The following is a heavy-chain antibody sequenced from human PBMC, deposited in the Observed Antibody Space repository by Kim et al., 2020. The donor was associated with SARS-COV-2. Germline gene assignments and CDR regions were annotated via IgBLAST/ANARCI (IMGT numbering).Heavy chain of an antibody. V-gene: IGHV4-34*01. CDR2: ST. Sequence: STNTNPSLKSRVTISVDTSKNQFSLKLSSVTAADTAVYYCARGPLGYFDLWGRGTLVTVSS. J-gene: IGHJ2*01. CDR3: ARGPLGYFDL. D-gene: IGHD3-16*01.